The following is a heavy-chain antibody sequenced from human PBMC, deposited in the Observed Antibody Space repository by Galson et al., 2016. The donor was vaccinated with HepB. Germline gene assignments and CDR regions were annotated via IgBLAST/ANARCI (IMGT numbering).Heavy chain of an antibody. CDR1: GFSFTSSA. CDR3: TRDSVYSAGFYRVQYFNY. V-gene: IGHV3-30-3*01. Sequence: SLRLSCAASGFSFTSSAMHWVRQLPGKGLEWVAVVSSDGSEKHYADSVKGRFTVSRDNSKNTVYLEMNGLKPEDTAVYYCTRDSVYSAGFYRVQYFNYWGQGTLVTVSS. D-gene: IGHD1-26*01. CDR2: VSSDGSEK. J-gene: IGHJ4*02.